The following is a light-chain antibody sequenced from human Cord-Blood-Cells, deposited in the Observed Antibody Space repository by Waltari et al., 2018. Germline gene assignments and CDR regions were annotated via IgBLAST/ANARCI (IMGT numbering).Light chain of an antibody. CDR1: QSISSY. Sequence: IQMTQSQSPLSASVGDRVTITCRASQSISSYLNWYQQKPGKAPKLLIYAASSLQSGVPSRFSGSGSGTDFTLTISSLQPEDFATYYCQQSYSTPYTFGQGTKLEIK. V-gene: IGKV1-39*01. J-gene: IGKJ2*01. CDR2: AAS. CDR3: QQSYSTPYT.